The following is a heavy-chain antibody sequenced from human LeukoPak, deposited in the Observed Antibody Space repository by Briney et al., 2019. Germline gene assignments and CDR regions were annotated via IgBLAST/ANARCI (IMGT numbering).Heavy chain of an antibody. Sequence: PGGSLRLSCAASGFTFSSYAMSWVRQAPGKGPEWVSVISGSGGDTYYAHSVKGRFTISRDNSKNTLYLQMNSLRAEDTAVYYCARAAMVRGVDYFDYWGQGTLVTVSS. CDR2: ISGSGGDT. CDR3: ARAAMVRGVDYFDY. V-gene: IGHV3-23*01. J-gene: IGHJ4*02. CDR1: GFTFSSYA. D-gene: IGHD3-10*01.